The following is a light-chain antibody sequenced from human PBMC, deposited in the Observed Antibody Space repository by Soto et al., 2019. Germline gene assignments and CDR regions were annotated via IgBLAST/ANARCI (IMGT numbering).Light chain of an antibody. CDR2: GAS. J-gene: IGKJ2*01. Sequence: EIVMTQSPATLSVSPGDRATVSCRASQTINSNLAWYQQKPGQAPRLLIHGASTRATGVPARFSGSGSGTEFTLTISSLQSEDFAVYYGQQYHNWPPQYTFGQGTKLQI. V-gene: IGKV3-15*01. CDR3: QQYHNWPPQYT. CDR1: QTINSN.